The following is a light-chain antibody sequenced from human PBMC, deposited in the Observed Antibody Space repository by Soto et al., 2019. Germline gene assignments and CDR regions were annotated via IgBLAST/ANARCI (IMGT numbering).Light chain of an antibody. CDR2: SNN. Sequence: QSALTQPPSASGTPGQRVTIYCSGSSSNIGSNYVYWYQQLPGTAPKLLIYSNNQRPSGVPDRFSGSKSGTSSSLAISGLQSSDEADYYCAAWDDRLNGVVFGGGTKRTVL. J-gene: IGLJ2*01. CDR1: SSNIGSNY. V-gene: IGLV1-44*01. CDR3: AAWDDRLNGVV.